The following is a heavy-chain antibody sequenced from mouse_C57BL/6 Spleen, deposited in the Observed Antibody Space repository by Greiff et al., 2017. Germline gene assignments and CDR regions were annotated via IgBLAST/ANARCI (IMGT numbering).Heavy chain of an antibody. CDR3: ARQGGTVAMDY. V-gene: IGHV5-17*01. CDR2: ISRGSSTI. J-gene: IGHJ4*01. Sequence: EVQLVESGGGLVKPGGSLKLSCAASGFTFSDYEMHWVRQAPEKGLEWVAYISRGSSTIYYADTVQGRFTISRDNAKNTVFLQMSSLRSEDTALYYCARQGGTVAMDYWGQGTSVTVSS. D-gene: IGHD3-3*01. CDR1: GFTFSDYE.